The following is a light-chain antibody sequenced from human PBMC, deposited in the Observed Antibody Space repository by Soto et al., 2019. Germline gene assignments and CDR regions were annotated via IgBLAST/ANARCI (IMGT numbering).Light chain of an antibody. CDR3: QQYNNWPPWT. V-gene: IGKV3-15*01. CDR1: QSVSSN. J-gene: IGKJ1*01. CDR2: GAS. Sequence: EIVMTQSPATLSVSPGERATLSCRASQSVSSNLAWYQQKPGQAPRLLIYGASNRATGIPARFSGSGSGTEFTPTISSLQSEDFAVYYCQQYNNWPPWTFGQGTKVDIK.